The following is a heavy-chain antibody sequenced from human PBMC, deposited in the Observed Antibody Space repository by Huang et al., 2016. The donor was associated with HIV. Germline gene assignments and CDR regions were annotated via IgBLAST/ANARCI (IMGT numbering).Heavy chain of an antibody. CDR2: ISTVFGTK. CDR3: ARVRGYSGSYYGMDV. CDR1: GGTFSNHG. V-gene: IGHV1-69*01. D-gene: IGHD1-26*01. Sequence: QVQLVQSGAEVKKPGSSVKVSCKASGGTFSNHGFSWVRQAPGQGIEVIGVISTVFGTKYYTPKVQGRVTITADESTSTVYMELSSLTPDDTAEYYCARVRGYSGSYYGMDVWGQGTTITVSS. J-gene: IGHJ6*02.